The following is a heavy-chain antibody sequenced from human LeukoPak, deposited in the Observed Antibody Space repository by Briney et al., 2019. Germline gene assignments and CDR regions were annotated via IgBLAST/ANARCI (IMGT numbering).Heavy chain of an antibody. D-gene: IGHD3-16*02. CDR3: ATYVWGSYRYDY. J-gene: IGHJ4*02. CDR2: ISGSGGST. V-gene: IGHV3-23*01. CDR1: GFTFSSYA. Sequence: GGSLRLSCAASGFTFSSYAMSWVRQAPGKGLEWVPVISGSGGSTYYADSVKGRFTISRDNSKNTLYLQMSSLRAEDTAVYYCATYVWGSYRYDYWGQGTLVTVSS.